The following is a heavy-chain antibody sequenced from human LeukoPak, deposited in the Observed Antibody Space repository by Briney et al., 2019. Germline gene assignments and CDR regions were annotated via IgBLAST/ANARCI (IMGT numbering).Heavy chain of an antibody. D-gene: IGHD2-2*01. CDR3: ARHGGDCSSTSRRRIFDY. J-gene: IGHJ4*02. CDR2: IYHSGST. V-gene: IGHV4-38-2*01. CDR1: GYSISSGYY. Sequence: NPSETMSLTCAVSGYSISSGYYWGWIRQPPGKGLEWVGSIYHSGSTYYNPSLNSRVTISVDTSKNQFSLKLSSVTAADTAVYYCARHGGDCSSTSRRRIFDYWGQGTLVAVSS.